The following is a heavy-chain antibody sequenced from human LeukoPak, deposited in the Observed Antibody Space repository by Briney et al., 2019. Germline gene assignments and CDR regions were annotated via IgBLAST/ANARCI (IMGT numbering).Heavy chain of an antibody. CDR2: IYYSGST. CDR3: ARDRSYANYYYYGMDV. Sequence: PSETLSLTCTVSGGSISSGGYYWSWLRQHPGKGLEWIGYIYYSGSTYYNPSLKSRVTISVDTSKNQFSLKLSSVTAADTAVYYCARDRSYANYYYYGMDVWGQGTTVTVSS. CDR1: GGSISSGGYY. J-gene: IGHJ6*02. V-gene: IGHV4-31*03. D-gene: IGHD2-2*01.